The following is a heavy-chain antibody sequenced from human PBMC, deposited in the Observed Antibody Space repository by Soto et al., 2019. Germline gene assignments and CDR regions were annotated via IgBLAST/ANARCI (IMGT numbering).Heavy chain of an antibody. CDR2: ISAYNGNT. J-gene: IGHJ5*02. CDR3: ARTLGATTPVWFDP. V-gene: IGHV1-18*01. CDR1: GYTFTSYG. D-gene: IGHD1-26*01. Sequence: ASVKVSCKASGYTFTSYGIIWVRQAPGQGLEWMGWISAYNGNTNYAQKLQGRVTMTTDTSTSTAYMELRSLRSDDTAVYYCARTLGATTPVWFDPWGQGTLVTVSS.